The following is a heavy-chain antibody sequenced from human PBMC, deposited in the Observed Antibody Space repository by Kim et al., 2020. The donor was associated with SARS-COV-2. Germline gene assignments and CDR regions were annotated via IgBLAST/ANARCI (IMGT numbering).Heavy chain of an antibody. J-gene: IGHJ4*02. V-gene: IGHV6-1*01. CDR3: ARETIAVAGPGD. D-gene: IGHD6-19*01. Sequence: DYAVSVKSRITINPDTSKNQFSLQLNSVTPEDTAVYYCARETIAVAGPGDWGQGTLVTVSS.